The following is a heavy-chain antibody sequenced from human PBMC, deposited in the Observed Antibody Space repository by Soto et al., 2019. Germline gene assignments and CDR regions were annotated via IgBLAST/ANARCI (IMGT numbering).Heavy chain of an antibody. D-gene: IGHD2-2*01. V-gene: IGHV3-33*01. CDR3: AREIRYCSSTSCYGYFDY. CDR1: GFTFSSYG. J-gene: IGHJ4*02. CDR2: IWYDGSNK. Sequence: GGSLRLSCAASGFTFSSYGMHWVRQAPGKGLEWVAVIWYDGSNKYYADSVKGRFTISRDNSKNTLYLQMNSLRAEDTAVYYCAREIRYCSSTSCYGYFDYWGQGT.